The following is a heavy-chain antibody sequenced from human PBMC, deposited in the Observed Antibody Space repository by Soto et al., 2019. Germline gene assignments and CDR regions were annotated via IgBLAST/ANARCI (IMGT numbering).Heavy chain of an antibody. D-gene: IGHD1-1*01. CDR2: ITGTGGTP. J-gene: IGHJ4*02. CDR1: GFTYTKYV. Sequence: PGGSLRLSIEASGFTYTKYVINWVRQAPGKGLEWVAGITGTGGTPFYADSVRGRFVISRDNSKNTVFLHMTSLRAEDTAVYYCAKDSLTGTIDYWGQGALVTVSS. CDR3: AKDSLTGTIDY. V-gene: IGHV3-23*01.